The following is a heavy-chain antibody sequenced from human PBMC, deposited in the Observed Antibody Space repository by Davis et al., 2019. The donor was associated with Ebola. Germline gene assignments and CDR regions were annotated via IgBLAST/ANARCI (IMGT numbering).Heavy chain of an antibody. V-gene: IGHV3-23*01. J-gene: IGHJ4*02. Sequence: GESLKISCTASGFTFSSYAMNWVRQAPGGGLEWVSVIWGKGTPTYYADSVKGRFTISRDNSKNTLYLQMNSLRAEDTAVYYCAKMVDTAMVRDYWGQGTLVTVSS. CDR2: IWGKGTPT. CDR3: AKMVDTAMVRDY. CDR1: GFTFSSYA. D-gene: IGHD5-18*01.